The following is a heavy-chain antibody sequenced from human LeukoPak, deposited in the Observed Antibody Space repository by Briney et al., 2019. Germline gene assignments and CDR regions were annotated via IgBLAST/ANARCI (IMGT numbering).Heavy chain of an antibody. V-gene: IGHV1-18*01. CDR1: GYTFTSYG. CDR2: ISAYNGNT. D-gene: IGHD4-23*01. Sequence: ASVKVSCKASGYTFTSYGISWVRQAPGQGLEWMGWISAYNGNTNYAQKLQGRVTMTTDTSTSTAYMELRSLRSDDTAVYSGARNEKYGGNRFDPWGQGNLVHVSS. CDR3: ARNEKYGGNRFDP. J-gene: IGHJ5*02.